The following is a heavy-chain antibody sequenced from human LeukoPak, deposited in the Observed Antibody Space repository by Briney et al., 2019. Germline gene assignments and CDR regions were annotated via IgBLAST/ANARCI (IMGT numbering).Heavy chain of an antibody. CDR2: ISGSGGST. CDR1: GFSFTYAW. CDR3: AKGLYYYDSSDY. V-gene: IGHV3-23*01. D-gene: IGHD3-22*01. Sequence: GGSLRLSCAASGFSFTYAWMTWVRQAPGKGLGWVSAISGSGGSTYYADSVKGRFTISRDNSKNTLYLQMNSLRAEDTAVYYCAKGLYYYDSSDYWGQGTLVTVSS. J-gene: IGHJ4*02.